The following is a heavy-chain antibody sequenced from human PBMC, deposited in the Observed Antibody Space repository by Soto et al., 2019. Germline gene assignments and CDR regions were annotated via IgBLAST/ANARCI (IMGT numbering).Heavy chain of an antibody. D-gene: IGHD2-2*01. V-gene: IGHV3-30*18. CDR1: GFTFSKFG. CDR2: VSYDGSFK. CDR3: AKASDQVLFDYYYYGLDV. J-gene: IGHJ6*02. Sequence: GCLRPPCGASGFTFSKFGMQWFRQDPEKELQWVAVVSYDGSFKYYEDSLKGRFTISRDKSKNNLYLQMNSLRPEDTALYFCAKASDQVLFDYYYYGLDVWGQGTRVTVS.